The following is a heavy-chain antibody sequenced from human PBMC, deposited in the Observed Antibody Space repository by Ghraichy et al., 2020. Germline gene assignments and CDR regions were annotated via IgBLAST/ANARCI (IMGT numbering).Heavy chain of an antibody. J-gene: IGHJ4*02. V-gene: IGHV4-30-4*01. CDR3: ARVAGTYFFDY. Sequence: SQTLSLTCTISGGSITSGDYYWNWIRQPPGKGLEWIGYIYSSGSTYYNPSLKRRLTISVDMSNNQFSLKLSSVTAADTAVYFCARVAGTYFFDYWGQGTLVTVSS. CDR2: IYSSGST. CDR1: GGSITSGDYY.